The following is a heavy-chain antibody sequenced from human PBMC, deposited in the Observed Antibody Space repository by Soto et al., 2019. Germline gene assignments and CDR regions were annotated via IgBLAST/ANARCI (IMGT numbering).Heavy chain of an antibody. V-gene: IGHV3-21*01. CDR1: GFTFSSYS. CDR2: ISSSSSYI. J-gene: IGHJ4*02. CDR3: ARRDPIHRAFDY. D-gene: IGHD5-18*01. Sequence: GGSLRLSCAASGFTFSSYSVNWVRQAPGKGLEWVSSISSSSSYIYYADSVKGRFTISRDNAKNSLYLQMNSLRAEDTAVYYCARRDPIHRAFDYWGQGTLVTVSS.